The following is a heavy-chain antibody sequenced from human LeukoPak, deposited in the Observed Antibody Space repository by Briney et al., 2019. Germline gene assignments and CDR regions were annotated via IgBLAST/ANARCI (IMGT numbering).Heavy chain of an antibody. D-gene: IGHD1-26*01. Sequence: APVKVSCKASGYTFTSYGISWVRQAPGQGLEWMGWISAYNGNTNYAQKLQGRVTMTTDTSTSTAYMELRSLRSDDTAVYYCARYKGISVVGATSRFDPWGQGTLVTVSS. CDR3: ARYKGISVVGATSRFDP. CDR1: GYTFTSYG. CDR2: ISAYNGNT. V-gene: IGHV1-18*01. J-gene: IGHJ5*02.